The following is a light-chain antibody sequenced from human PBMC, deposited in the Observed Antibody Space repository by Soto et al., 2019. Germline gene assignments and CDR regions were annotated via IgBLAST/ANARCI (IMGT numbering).Light chain of an antibody. CDR3: QHYNSFPWT. J-gene: IGKJ1*01. CDR2: KAS. V-gene: IGKV1-5*03. Sequence: DIQMTQSPSTLSASVGNRVTITCRASQTISSWLAWYQQKPGKAPKLLIYKASSSEGGVPSRFSGSGSGTEFTLTISSLQPYDFATYYCQHYNSFPWTFGQGTKVDIK. CDR1: QTISSW.